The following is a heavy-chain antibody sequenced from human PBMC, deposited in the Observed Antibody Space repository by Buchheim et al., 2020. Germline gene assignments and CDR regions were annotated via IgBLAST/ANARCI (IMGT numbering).Heavy chain of an antibody. CDR1: GYTFTGYY. V-gene: IGHV1-2*04. CDR2: INPNSGGT. Sequence: QVQLVQSGAEVKKPGASVKVSCKASGYTFTGYYMHWVRQAPGQGLEWMGWINPNSGGTNYAQQFQGWVTMTRDTTISTAYMELSRLRSDDTAVYYCAREKCSGGSCYSWFDPWGQGTL. J-gene: IGHJ5*02. CDR3: AREKCSGGSCYSWFDP. D-gene: IGHD2-15*01.